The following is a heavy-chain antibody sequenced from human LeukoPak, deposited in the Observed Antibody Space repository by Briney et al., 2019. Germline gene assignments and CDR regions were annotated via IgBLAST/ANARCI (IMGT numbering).Heavy chain of an antibody. J-gene: IGHJ3*02. CDR1: GGSISSSSYY. CDR2: IFYSWST. D-gene: IGHD3-22*01. Sequence: SETLSLTCTVSGGSISSSSYYCGWIRQPPGKGLEWLGLIFYSWSTYYNPSLKSRVTISVDTSKNQFSLKLSSVTAADTAVYYCARHYYYDSSGLDDAFDIWGQGTMVTVSS. V-gene: IGHV4-39*01. CDR3: ARHYYYDSSGLDDAFDI.